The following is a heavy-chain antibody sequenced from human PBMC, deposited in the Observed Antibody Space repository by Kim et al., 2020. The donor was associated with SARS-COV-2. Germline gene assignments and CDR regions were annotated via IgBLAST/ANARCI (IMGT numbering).Heavy chain of an antibody. CDR1: GFTFSDHY. V-gene: IGHV3-11*03. D-gene: IGHD2-15*01. Sequence: GSLRLSCAASGFTFSDHYMSWIRQAPGKGLEWVSYISSSSSHTNYADSVKGRFTISRDNAENTLYLQMNGLRVEDTAVYYCARRGGSWYSEIGYWGQGT. CDR2: ISSSSSHT. J-gene: IGHJ4*02. CDR3: ARRGGSWYSEIGY.